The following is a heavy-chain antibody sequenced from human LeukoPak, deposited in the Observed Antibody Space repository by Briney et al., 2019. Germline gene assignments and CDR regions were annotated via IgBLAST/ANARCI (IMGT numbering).Heavy chain of an antibody. CDR1: RYTFTEYY. Sequence: ASMKVSCKASRYTFTEYYIHWVRQARGQGGECMGWIDSYSGGKNYAQKFQGRVTMTRDASISTASMELSRLSADDTALYYCARQLGATTRYYYDGIDVGGQGTTVTVS. D-gene: IGHD1-26*01. CDR2: IDSYSGGK. CDR3: ARQLGATTRYYYDGIDV. J-gene: IGHJ6*02. V-gene: IGHV1-2*02.